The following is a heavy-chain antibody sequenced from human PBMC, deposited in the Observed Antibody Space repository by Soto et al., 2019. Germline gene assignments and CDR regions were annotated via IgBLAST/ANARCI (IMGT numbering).Heavy chain of an antibody. CDR2: IIPIFGTA. CDR3: ARAPSARRLVREENNWFDP. J-gene: IGHJ5*02. V-gene: IGHV1-69*13. CDR1: GGTFSSYA. D-gene: IGHD6-19*01. Sequence: ASVKVSCKASGGTFSSYAISWVRQAPGQGLEWMGGIIPIFGTANYAQKFQGRVTITADESTSTAYMELSSLRSEDTAVYYCARAPSARRLVREENNWFDPWGQGTLVTVSS.